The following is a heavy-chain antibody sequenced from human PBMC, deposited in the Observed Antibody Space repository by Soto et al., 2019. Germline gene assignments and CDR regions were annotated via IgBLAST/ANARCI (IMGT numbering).Heavy chain of an antibody. D-gene: IGHD3-16*01. CDR2: IFHDGTA. J-gene: IGHJ3*01. CDR3: ARSNFYQTSAYTSDAFDS. Sequence: TSETLSLTCAVSGVSISSGNWWTWVRQTPQRGLEYIGEIFHDGTANYYPSFERRVAISVDTSKNQFSLKLTSVSAADTAVYYCARSNFYQTSAYTSDAFDSWGQGTMVTVSS. CDR1: GVSISSGNW. V-gene: IGHV4-4*02.